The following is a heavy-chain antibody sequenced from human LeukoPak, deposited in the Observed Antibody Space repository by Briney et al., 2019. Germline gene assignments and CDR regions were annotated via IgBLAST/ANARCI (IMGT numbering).Heavy chain of an antibody. CDR2: IKQDGSEK. J-gene: IGHJ4*02. Sequence: GGSLRLSCAASGFTFSSYWMSWVRQAPGKGLEWVANIKQDGSEKYYVDSVKGRFTISRDNAKNSLYLQMNSLRAEDTAVYYCARDRRYNWNTIDYWGQGTLVTVSS. V-gene: IGHV3-7*01. CDR1: GFTFSSYW. D-gene: IGHD1/OR15-1a*01. CDR3: ARDRRYNWNTIDY.